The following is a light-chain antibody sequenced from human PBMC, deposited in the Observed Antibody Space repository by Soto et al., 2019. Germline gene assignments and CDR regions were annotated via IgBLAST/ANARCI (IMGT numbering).Light chain of an antibody. CDR3: TTWDDSLNGRV. J-gene: IGLJ3*02. V-gene: IGLV1-44*01. Sequence: QLVLTQPPSASGTPGQRVTISCSGSGSNVGSNSVSWYQQIPGTAPKLLIYNNNHRPSGVPDRFSGSKSGTSASLAISGLQSEDESEYHCTTWDDSLNGRVFGGGTKLTVL. CDR2: NNN. CDR1: GSNVGSNS.